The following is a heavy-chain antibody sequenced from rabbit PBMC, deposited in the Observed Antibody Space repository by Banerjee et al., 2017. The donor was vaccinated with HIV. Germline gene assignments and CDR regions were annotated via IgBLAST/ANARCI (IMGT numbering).Heavy chain of an antibody. CDR3: ARDAGYAYAVYFTL. D-gene: IGHD6-1*01. CDR2: IYNGDGST. J-gene: IGHJ4*01. V-gene: IGHV1S40*01. CDR1: GIDLSSYYY. Sequence: QSLEESGGDLVKPGASLTLTCTASGIDLSSYYYMCWVRQAPGKRPEWIACIYNGDGSTWYASWVNGRFTISKTSSTTVTLQMTSLTAADTATYFCARDAGYAYAVYFTLWGPGTLVTVS.